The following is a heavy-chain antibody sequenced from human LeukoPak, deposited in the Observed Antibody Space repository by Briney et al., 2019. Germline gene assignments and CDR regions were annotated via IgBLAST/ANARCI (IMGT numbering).Heavy chain of an antibody. CDR3: ARGRLGAKSSFDY. CDR2: IIPIFGTA. CDR1: GGTFSSYA. J-gene: IGHJ4*02. D-gene: IGHD1-26*01. V-gene: IGHV1-69*01. Sequence: SVKLSCKASGGTFSSYAISWVRQAPGHGLEWLGGIIPIFGTANYAQKFQGRVTITADESTSTAYMELSSLRSEDTAVYYCARGRLGAKSSFDYWGQGTLVTVSS.